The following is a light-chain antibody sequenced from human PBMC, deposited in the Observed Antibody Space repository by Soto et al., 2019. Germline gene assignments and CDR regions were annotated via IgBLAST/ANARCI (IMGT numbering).Light chain of an antibody. J-gene: IGKJ1*01. CDR2: GAS. CDR1: QTISKS. Sequence: DIQMTQSPSSLSASVGDTISITCRSFQTISKSLNWYQQRPGKAPKLLIFGASNLHNGVPPRFSGSGTDFTLTISSLQPEDFATYYCQQSYSTLRTFGQGTKVDIK. V-gene: IGKV1-39*01. CDR3: QQSYSTLRT.